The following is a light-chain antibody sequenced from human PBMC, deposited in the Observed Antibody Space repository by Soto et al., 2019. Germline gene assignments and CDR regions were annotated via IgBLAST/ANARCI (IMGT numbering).Light chain of an antibody. J-gene: IGLJ1*01. CDR2: EVS. Sequence: QSALTQPRSVSGSPGQSVTISCTGTGNDVGGYNWVSWYQQLPDRAPKLLISEVSIRPSGVSGRFTGSKSGNTASLTISGLLAEDGGDYFCASYTSRATYVFGTGNKLTVL. CDR1: GNDVGGYNW. V-gene: IGLV2-11*01. CDR3: ASYTSRATYV.